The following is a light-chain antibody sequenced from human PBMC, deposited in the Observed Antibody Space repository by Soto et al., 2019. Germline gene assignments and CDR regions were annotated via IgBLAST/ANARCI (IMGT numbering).Light chain of an antibody. CDR3: QRFSA. CDR2: AVS. Sequence: DIQLTQSPSFLSASVGDRVTITCRASQGISSYLAWYQQKAGKAPKLLIYAVSTLQSGVPSRFSGSGSGTEFTLTISSLQLEDFATYYCQRFSAFGPGTKVDIK. J-gene: IGKJ3*01. V-gene: IGKV1-9*01. CDR1: QGISSY.